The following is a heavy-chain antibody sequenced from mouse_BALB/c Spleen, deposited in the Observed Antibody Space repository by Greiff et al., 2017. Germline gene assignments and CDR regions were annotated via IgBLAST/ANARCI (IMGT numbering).Heavy chain of an antibody. CDR1: GISITTGNYR. CDR3: ARDVGYGTTGFAY. CDR2: IYYSGTI. J-gene: IGHJ3*01. Sequence: EVQVVESGPGLVKPSQTVSLTCTVTGISITTGNYRWSWIRQFPGNKLEWIGYIYYSGTITYNPSLTSRTTITRDTSKNQFFLEMNSLTAEDTATYYCARDVGYGTTGFAYWGQGTLVTVSA. V-gene: IGHV3-5*02. D-gene: IGHD2-1*01.